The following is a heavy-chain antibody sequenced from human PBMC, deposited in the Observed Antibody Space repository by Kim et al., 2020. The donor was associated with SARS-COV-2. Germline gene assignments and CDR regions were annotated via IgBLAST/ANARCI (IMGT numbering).Heavy chain of an antibody. J-gene: IGHJ4*02. CDR2: ISPSGSII. CDR1: GFTFRDHY. Sequence: GGSLRLSCAGSGFTFRDHYMTWIRQAPGKGLEWLSFISPSGSIIIYADSVKGRFTVSRDNDKNSHYLQMNNLRADDSAVYYCARETVVGPLDYWGQGIL. CDR3: ARETVVGPLDY. D-gene: IGHD3-10*01. V-gene: IGHV3-11*01.